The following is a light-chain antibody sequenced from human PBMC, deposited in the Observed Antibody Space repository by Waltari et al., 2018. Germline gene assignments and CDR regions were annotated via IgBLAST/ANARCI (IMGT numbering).Light chain of an antibody. CDR2: SNN. Sequence: QSVLTQPPSASGAPGQRVTIPCSGRSSNIKNNPLNWYQQLPGTAPRLLIYSNNQRPAGLPERFSGSRSGSSAALAISGRQSEDEADYDCAAWDDGLNGPVFGGGTKLTVL. J-gene: IGLJ2*01. CDR1: SSNIKNNP. V-gene: IGLV1-44*01. CDR3: AAWDDGLNGPV.